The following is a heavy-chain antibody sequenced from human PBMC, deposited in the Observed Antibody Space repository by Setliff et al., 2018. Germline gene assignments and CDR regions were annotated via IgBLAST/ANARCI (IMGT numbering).Heavy chain of an antibody. D-gene: IGHD1-7*01. V-gene: IGHV1-2*02. CDR3: ARAPSGTGFYHFFSYMDV. J-gene: IGHJ6*03. Sequence: GASVKVSCKASGYTFSAYHVHWVRQAPGQGPEWVGCIRPLRGDTKSAQKFQGRLTMTGDASINTAFMELTGLTSDDTAVYYCARAPSGTGFYHFFSYMDVWSKGTTVTVSS. CDR2: IRPLRGDT. CDR1: GYTFSAYH.